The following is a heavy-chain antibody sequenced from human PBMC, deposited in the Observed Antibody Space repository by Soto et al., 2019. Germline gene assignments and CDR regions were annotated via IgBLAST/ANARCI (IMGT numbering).Heavy chain of an antibody. J-gene: IGHJ4*02. CDR3: ARWVEVSLDYFDS. CDR2: IYYSGST. Sequence: SETLSLTCTVSGGSISSYYWSWIRQPPGKGLEWIGYIYYSGSTHYNPSLKSRVAISVDTSKNQFSLYLNSVTAADTAVYYCARWVEVSLDYFDSWGQGTPVTVSS. CDR1: GGSISSYY. V-gene: IGHV4-59*12. D-gene: IGHD2-15*01.